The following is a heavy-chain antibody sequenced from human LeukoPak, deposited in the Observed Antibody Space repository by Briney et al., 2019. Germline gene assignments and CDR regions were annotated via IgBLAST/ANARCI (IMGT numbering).Heavy chain of an antibody. CDR1: GFTFRNYG. Sequence: PGGSLRLSCAASGFTFRNYGMQWVRQAPGKGLEWLAVVSHDGRIKIYADSVKGRFTISRDNAKKSLFLQVSSLRGEDTAVYYCARDRGFSYGIDFWGQGTLVTVSS. CDR2: VSHDGRIK. V-gene: IGHV3-30*03. CDR3: ARDRGFSYGIDF. J-gene: IGHJ4*02. D-gene: IGHD5-18*01.